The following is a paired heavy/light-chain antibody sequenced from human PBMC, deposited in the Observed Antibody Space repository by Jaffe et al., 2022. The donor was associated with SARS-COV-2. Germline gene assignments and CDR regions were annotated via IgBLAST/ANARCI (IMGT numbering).Light chain of an antibody. CDR1: SSNIGSNY. Sequence: QSVLTQPPSASGTPGQRVTISCSGSSSNIGSNYVYWYQQLPGTAPKLLIYRNNQRPSGVPDRFSGSKSGTSASLAISGLRSEDEADYYCAAWDDSLSAHVVFGGGTKLTVL. V-gene: IGLV1-47*01. CDR3: AAWDDSLSAHVV. J-gene: IGLJ2*01. CDR2: RNN.
Heavy chain of an antibody. J-gene: IGHJ6*02. D-gene: IGHD4-17*01. CDR1: GFTFSSYG. CDR2: ISYDGSNK. CDR3: AKDDYGGSHYYYYGMDV. V-gene: IGHV3-30*18. Sequence: QVQLVESGGGVVQPGRSLRLSCAASGFTFSSYGMHWVRQAPGKGLEWVAVISYDGSNKYYADSVKGRFTISRDNSKNTLYLQMNSLRAEDTAVYYCAKDDYGGSHYYYYGMDVWGQGTTVTVSS.